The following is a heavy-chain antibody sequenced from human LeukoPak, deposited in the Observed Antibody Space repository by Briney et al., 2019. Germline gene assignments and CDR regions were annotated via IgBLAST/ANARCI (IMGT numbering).Heavy chain of an antibody. CDR2: INHSGST. CDR3: AREGYDILTGRTVDY. CDR1: GGSFSGYY. Sequence: PSETLSLTCAVYGGSFSGYYWSWIRQPPGKGLEWIGEINHSGSTNYNPSLKSRVPISVDTSKNQFSLKLSSVTAADTAVYYCAREGYDILTGRTVDYWGQGTLVTVSS. J-gene: IGHJ4*02. D-gene: IGHD3-9*01. V-gene: IGHV4-34*01.